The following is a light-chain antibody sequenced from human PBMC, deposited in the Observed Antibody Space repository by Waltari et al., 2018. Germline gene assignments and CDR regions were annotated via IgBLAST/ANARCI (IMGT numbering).Light chain of an antibody. Sequence: QSALTQPASVSGSPGQSITISCSGTDSDVGAYDFVSWYQQPPGKAPHLIIYETSNRPSGISSRFSGSKARNTASLTIFGLQAEDADYYYCSSYTTSSAPGVFGTGTRVTVL. CDR2: ETS. V-gene: IGLV2-14*01. CDR1: DSDVGAYDF. CDR3: SSYTTSSAPGV. J-gene: IGLJ1*01.